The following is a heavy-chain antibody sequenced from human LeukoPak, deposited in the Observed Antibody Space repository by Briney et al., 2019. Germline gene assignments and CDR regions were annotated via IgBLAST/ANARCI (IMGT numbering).Heavy chain of an antibody. V-gene: IGHV1-69*05. CDR3: ARDSRGVGDGRYFDY. J-gene: IGHJ4*02. D-gene: IGHD1-26*01. CDR2: IIPIFGTA. CDR1: GGTFSSYA. Sequence: GSSVKVSCKASGGTFSSYAISWVRQAPGQGLEWMGGIIPIFGTANYAQKFQGRVTITTDESTCTAYMELSSLRSEDTAVYYCARDSRGVGDGRYFDYWGQGTLVTVSS.